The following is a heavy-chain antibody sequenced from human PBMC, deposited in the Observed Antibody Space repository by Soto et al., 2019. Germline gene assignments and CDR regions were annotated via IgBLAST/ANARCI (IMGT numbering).Heavy chain of an antibody. V-gene: IGHV1-18*01. CDR3: AGIGGGPPPVAGNTHYYYYMDV. J-gene: IGHJ6*03. CDR1: GYSFTNYG. CDR2: ISAYNGDT. Sequence: QDQLVQSGGEVKKPGASVKVSCKASGYSFTNYGITWVRQAPGQGFEWMGWISAYNGDTNYAQKLQGRVTMTTDASTGKAYWGLGSRGPADRAVFYGAGIGGGPPPVAGNTHYYYYMDVWGKGTTVTVSS. D-gene: IGHD6-19*01.